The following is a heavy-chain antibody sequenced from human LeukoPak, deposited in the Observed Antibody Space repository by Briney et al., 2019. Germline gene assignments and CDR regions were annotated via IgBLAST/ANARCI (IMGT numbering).Heavy chain of an antibody. CDR2: ISGSGGST. CDR1: GFTFSSYA. CDR3: AKSYYDSSGYYSRVPCNY. J-gene: IGHJ4*02. V-gene: IGHV3-23*01. D-gene: IGHD3-22*01. Sequence: PGGSLRLSCAASGFTFSSYAMSWVRQAPGKGLEWVSAISGSGGSTYYADSVKGRFTISRDNSKNTLYLQMNSQRAEDTAVYYCAKSYYDSSGYYSRVPCNYWGQGTLVTVSS.